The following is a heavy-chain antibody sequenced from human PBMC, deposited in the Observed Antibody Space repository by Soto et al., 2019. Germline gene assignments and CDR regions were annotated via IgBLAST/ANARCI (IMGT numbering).Heavy chain of an antibody. Sequence: GGSLRRSCAASGFTLSSYAMRWVRQAPGKGLELVSAISGSGGSTYYAASVKGRFTISRDNSKNTLYLQMNSLRAEDTAVYYCAKDSHDYGGLYFEYGGQGPLVTVSS. V-gene: IGHV3-23*01. CDR3: AKDSHDYGGLYFEY. CDR2: ISGSGGST. J-gene: IGHJ4*02. CDR1: GFTLSSYA. D-gene: IGHD4-17*01.